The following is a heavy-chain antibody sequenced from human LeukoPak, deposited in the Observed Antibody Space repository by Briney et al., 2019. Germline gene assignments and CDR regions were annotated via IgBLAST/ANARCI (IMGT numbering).Heavy chain of an antibody. D-gene: IGHD1-26*01. Sequence: SVKVSCKTSGGTSRSHIFRWVRQAPGQGLEWMGKITPIIDSAKYSQKFRDRLTITGDSSTGTAYMELSSLTPEDTALYYCTRVNLRGSQYNWFDPWGQGTLVIVSS. V-gene: IGHV1-69*08. CDR2: ITPIIDSA. CDR3: TRVNLRGSQYNWFDP. CDR1: GGTSRSHI. J-gene: IGHJ5*02.